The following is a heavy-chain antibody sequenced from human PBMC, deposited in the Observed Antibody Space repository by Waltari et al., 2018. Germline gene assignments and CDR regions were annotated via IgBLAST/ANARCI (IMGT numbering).Heavy chain of an antibody. V-gene: IGHV4-34*01. CDR1: GGSFSGYY. CDR3: AGSKYQRHGMDV. J-gene: IGHJ6*02. D-gene: IGHD2-2*01. Sequence: QVQLQQWGAGLLKPSETLSLTCAVYGGSFSGYYWSWIRQPPGKGLEWIGEINHSGSTNYNPSLKSRVTISVDTAKNQFSLKLSSVTAADTAVYYCAGSKYQRHGMDVWGQGTTVTVSS. CDR2: INHSGST.